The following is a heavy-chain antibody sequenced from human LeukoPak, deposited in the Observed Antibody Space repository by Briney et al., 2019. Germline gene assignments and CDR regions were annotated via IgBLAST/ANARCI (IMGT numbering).Heavy chain of an antibody. Sequence: GVSVKVSCKASGYAFTSCGISWMRQAPGQGLELMGFISAYNGNTNYGQKLQGRVTMTTDTSTSTDYMELRSLRSDDTAVYYCAAGEGCSSTSCYPRFDYWGQGTLVTVSS. D-gene: IGHD2-2*01. CDR2: ISAYNGNT. J-gene: IGHJ4*02. V-gene: IGHV1-18*01. CDR1: GYAFTSCG. CDR3: AAGEGCSSTSCYPRFDY.